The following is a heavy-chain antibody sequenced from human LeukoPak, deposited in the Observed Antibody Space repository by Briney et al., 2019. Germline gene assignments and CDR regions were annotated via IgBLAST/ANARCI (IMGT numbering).Heavy chain of an antibody. Sequence: PGGSLRLSCAASGFTFSSHLMHWVRQAPGKGLVWVSRISSDGTYTNYADSVRGRFTISRDNAKNTLYLQMNSLRLEDTAVYYCARENLAAAADYWGQEPWSPSPQ. CDR1: GFTFSSHL. V-gene: IGHV3-74*01. J-gene: IGHJ4*01. D-gene: IGHD6-25*01. CDR2: ISSDGTYT. CDR3: ARENLAAAADY.